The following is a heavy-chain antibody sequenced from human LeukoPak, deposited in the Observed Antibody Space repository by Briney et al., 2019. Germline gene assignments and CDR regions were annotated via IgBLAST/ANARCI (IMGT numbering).Heavy chain of an antibody. CDR2: ISYDGSNK. D-gene: IGHD1-26*01. Sequence: PGGSLRLSCAASGFTFSGYAMHWVRQAPGKGLEWVAVISYDGSNKYYADSVKGRFTISRDNSKNTLYLQMNSLRAEDTAVYYCARTGSLDYWGQGTLVTVSS. V-gene: IGHV3-30-3*01. J-gene: IGHJ4*02. CDR1: GFTFSGYA. CDR3: ARTGSLDY.